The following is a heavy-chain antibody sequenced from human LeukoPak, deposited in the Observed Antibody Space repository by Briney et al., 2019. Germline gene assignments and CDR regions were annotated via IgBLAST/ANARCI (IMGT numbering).Heavy chain of an antibody. D-gene: IGHD2-2*02. J-gene: IGHJ1*01. V-gene: IGHV4-4*02. CDR1: GGFISSGHW. Sequence: SGTLSLTCAVSGGFISSGHWWSWVRQSPGKGLEWIGEVFHSGSTNYNPSLESRVTISVDTSKNQFSLKLSSVTAADTAVYYCARIPAAIGEYFQHWGQGTLVTVSS. CDR3: ARIPAAIGEYFQH. CDR2: VFHSGST.